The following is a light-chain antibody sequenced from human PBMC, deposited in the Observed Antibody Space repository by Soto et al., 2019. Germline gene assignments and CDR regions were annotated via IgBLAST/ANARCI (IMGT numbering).Light chain of an antibody. CDR2: EVS. CDR1: SGDVGGYGY. Sequence: QSALTQPPSASGSPGQSVTISCTGTSGDVGGYGYVSWYQQHPGKAPKLMIYEVSKRPSGVPDRFSGSKSGNTASLTVSGLQAEDEAVYYCISYAGSDNFVFGSGTKLTVL. CDR3: ISYAGSDNFV. V-gene: IGLV2-8*01. J-gene: IGLJ1*01.